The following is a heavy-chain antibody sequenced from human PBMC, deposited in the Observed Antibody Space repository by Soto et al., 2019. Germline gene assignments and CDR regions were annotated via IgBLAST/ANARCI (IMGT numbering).Heavy chain of an antibody. D-gene: IGHD6-6*01. CDR1: GYTFINHD. CDR3: ARGPFRSSSPWFDP. J-gene: IGHJ5*02. CDR2: MNPNTGNK. V-gene: IGHV1-8*01. Sequence: QVQLVQSGAEVREPGASVTVSCTASGYTFINHDINWVRQAAGQGLEWMGWMNPNTGNKRFAQRFQCRMTMTTTTSISTVYTKLSSLRSADTAVYYCARGPFRSSSPWFDPWGQGALVTVSS.